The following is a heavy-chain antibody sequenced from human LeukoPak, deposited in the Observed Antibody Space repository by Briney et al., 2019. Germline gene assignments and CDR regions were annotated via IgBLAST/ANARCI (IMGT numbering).Heavy chain of an antibody. D-gene: IGHD6-13*01. CDR1: GGSISSGSYY. CDR2: VYYSGDT. Sequence: SQTLSLTCTVSGGSISSGSYYWGWIRQPPGKGLEWVGSVYYSGDTYYTSSLRSRVTISVDTSKNQFSLKLSSVTAADTAVYYCARGDSIAAAVDVWGQGTTVTVSS. V-gene: IGHV4-39*07. J-gene: IGHJ6*02. CDR3: ARGDSIAAAVDV.